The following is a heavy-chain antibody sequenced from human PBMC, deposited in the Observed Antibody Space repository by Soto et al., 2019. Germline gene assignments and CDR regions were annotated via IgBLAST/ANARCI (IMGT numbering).Heavy chain of an antibody. CDR1: EFTVSSYA. D-gene: IGHD6-19*01. Sequence: EVQVLESGGTLVQPGGSLRLSCAASEFTVSSYAMTWVRQVPGKGLEWVSIISSTDGDTYYADSVKGRFTISRDNSKNTLFLQMNSLRTEDTAVYYCARGRWDRSGWYFDYWGQGTLVTVSS. V-gene: IGHV3-23*01. J-gene: IGHJ4*02. CDR3: ARGRWDRSGWYFDY. CDR2: ISSTDGDT.